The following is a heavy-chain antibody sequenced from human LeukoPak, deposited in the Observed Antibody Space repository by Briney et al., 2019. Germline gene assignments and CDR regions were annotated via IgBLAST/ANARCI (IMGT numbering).Heavy chain of an antibody. CDR2: VSGNGGTT. CDR1: GFTFSSFA. D-gene: IGHD6-13*01. J-gene: IGHJ4*02. V-gene: IGHV3-23*01. Sequence: GGSLRLSCAASGFTFSSFAKTWDPQAPGKGLEWVSSVSGNGGTTYYADSVKGRFTISRDNSKNTLYLQMNSLRAEDTAVYYCAKIGAAGASDYWGQGALVTVSS. CDR3: AKIGAAGASDY.